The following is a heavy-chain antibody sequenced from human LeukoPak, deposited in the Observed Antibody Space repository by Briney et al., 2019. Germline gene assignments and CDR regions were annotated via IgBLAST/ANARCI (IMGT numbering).Heavy chain of an antibody. V-gene: IGHV3-30*03. CDR1: GFTFSSYG. CDR3: ARDSRLVRGITYYYGMDV. Sequence: GGSLRLSCAASGFTFSSYGMHWVRQAPGKGLEWVAVISYDGSNKYYADSVKGRFTISRDNSKNTLYLQMNSLRAEDTAVYYCARDSRLVRGITYYYGMDVWGQGTTVTVSS. J-gene: IGHJ6*02. CDR2: ISYDGSNK. D-gene: IGHD3-10*01.